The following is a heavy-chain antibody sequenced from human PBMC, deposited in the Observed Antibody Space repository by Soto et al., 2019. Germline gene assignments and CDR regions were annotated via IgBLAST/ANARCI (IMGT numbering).Heavy chain of an antibody. Sequence: EVQLVESGGSLVQPGESLRLSCAASGFTFSDYEMNWVRQAPGKGLEWVAYVSVSGNTIYYADSVKGRFTSSRDNAQGSLYLQMNSLRAEDTAVYYCARDRGDYWAGYYYRMDVWGQGTTVTVSS. CDR2: VSVSGNTI. J-gene: IGHJ6*02. D-gene: IGHD3-3*01. CDR3: ARDRGDYWAGYYYRMDV. V-gene: IGHV3-48*03. CDR1: GFTFSDYE.